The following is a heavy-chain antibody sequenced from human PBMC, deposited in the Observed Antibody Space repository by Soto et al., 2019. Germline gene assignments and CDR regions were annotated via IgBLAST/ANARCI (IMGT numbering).Heavy chain of an antibody. J-gene: IGHJ4*02. CDR2: IYYSGST. CDR1: GGSISSSSYY. CDR3: ASLVVAEADADYFDY. V-gene: IGHV4-39*01. D-gene: IGHD6-13*01. Sequence: SETLSLTCTVSGGSISSSSYYWGWIRQPPGKGLEWIGSIYYSGSTYYNPSLKSRVTISVDTSKNQFSLKLSSVTAADTAVYYCASLVVAEADADYFDYWGQGTLVTVSS.